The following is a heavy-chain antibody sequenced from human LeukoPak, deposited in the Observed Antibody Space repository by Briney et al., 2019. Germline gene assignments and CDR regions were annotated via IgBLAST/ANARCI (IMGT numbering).Heavy chain of an antibody. D-gene: IGHD3-9*01. CDR2: ISGSGGST. CDR1: GFTFSSYA. CDR3: AKGTVSTGYYSLDY. J-gene: IGHJ4*02. V-gene: IGHV3-23*01. Sequence: GGSLRLSCAASGFTFSSYAMSWVRQAPGKGLEWVSAISGSGGSTYYVDSVKGRFTISRDNSKNTLYLQMSSLRAEDTAVHYCAKGTVSTGYYSLDYWGQGTLVTVSS.